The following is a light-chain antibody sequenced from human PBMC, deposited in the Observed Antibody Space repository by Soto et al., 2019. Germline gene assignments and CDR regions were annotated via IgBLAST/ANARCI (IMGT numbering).Light chain of an antibody. CDR3: QQYNNWPLT. Sequence: DIQMTQSPSTLSASVGDRVTITCRASQSISDSLAWYQQKPGKAPYIMISDASSLERGVPSRFSGSGSGTEFTLTISSLKSEDFEVYYCQQYNNWPLTFGGGTKVDIK. CDR2: DAS. CDR1: QSISDS. J-gene: IGKJ4*01. V-gene: IGKV1-5*01.